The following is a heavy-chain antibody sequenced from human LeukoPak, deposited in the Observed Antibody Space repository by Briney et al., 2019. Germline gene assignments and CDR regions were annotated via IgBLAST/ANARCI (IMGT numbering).Heavy chain of an antibody. V-gene: IGHV5-51*01. CDR2: IYPGDSDT. CDR1: GHNFSNNW. Sequence: GESLKISCKGSGHNFSNNWIGWVRQMPGKGLEWMGIIYPGDSDTRYSPPFQGQVTISDDKSISTAYLQWNSLKASDTAMYYCARRLHSSGWYWFDPWGQGTLVTVYS. D-gene: IGHD6-19*01. CDR3: ARRLHSSGWYWFDP. J-gene: IGHJ5*02.